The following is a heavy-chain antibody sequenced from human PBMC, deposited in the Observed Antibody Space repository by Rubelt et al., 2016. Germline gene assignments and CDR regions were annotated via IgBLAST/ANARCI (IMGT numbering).Heavy chain of an antibody. CDR2: IYYSGST. CDR1: GGSLSGFY. CDR3: ARVGGAAVAGTSNWFGP. Sequence: QVQLQQSGPGLVKPSETLSLSCSVSGGSLSGFYWSWIRQSPGKGLEWIGNIYYSGSTNYNSSLKSRVTVSVDTSKNPFSRHRTLVTAADTAVYYCARVGGAAVAGTSNWFGPWGQGTLVTVSS. V-gene: IGHV4-59*01. J-gene: IGHJ5*02. D-gene: IGHD6-19*01.